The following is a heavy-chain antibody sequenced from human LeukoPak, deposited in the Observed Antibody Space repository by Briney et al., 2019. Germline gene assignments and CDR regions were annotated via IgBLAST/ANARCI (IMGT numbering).Heavy chain of an antibody. CDR2: TYYRSTWYN. CDR1: GDSLSSNSVT. J-gene: IGHJ5*02. Sequence: SQTLSLTCALSGDSLSSNSVTWNWLRQSPSRGLEWLGRTYYRSTWYNDYAVSVRGRITVNPDTSKNQFSLHLNSVTPEDTAVYYCARRLTQYDCFDPWGQGILVTVSS. V-gene: IGHV6-1*01. D-gene: IGHD2-2*01. CDR3: ARRLTQYDCFDP.